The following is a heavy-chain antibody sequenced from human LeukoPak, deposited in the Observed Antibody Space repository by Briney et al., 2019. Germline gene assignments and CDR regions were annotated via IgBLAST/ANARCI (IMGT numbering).Heavy chain of an antibody. J-gene: IGHJ4*02. CDR2: IYASDSDT. Sequence: GESLKISCKGSGYSFTSYWIGWVRQMPGKGLEWMGIIYASDSDTRYSPSFQGQVTISADKSITTAYLQWSSLKASDTAIYYCARRGYCSSDSCPSFDSWGQGTLVTVSS. CDR3: ARRGYCSSDSCPSFDS. D-gene: IGHD2-2*01. V-gene: IGHV5-51*01. CDR1: GYSFTSYW.